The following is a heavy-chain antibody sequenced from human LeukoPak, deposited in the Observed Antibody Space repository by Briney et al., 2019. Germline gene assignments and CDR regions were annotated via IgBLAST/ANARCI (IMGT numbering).Heavy chain of an antibody. V-gene: IGHV3-23*01. J-gene: IGHJ4*02. CDR2: ITGSGGST. CDR3: AKVSGWGHGSFDY. CDR1: GFTFSSYA. D-gene: IGHD3-16*01. Sequence: GGSLRLSCAASGFTFSSYAMTWVRQAPGKGLEWVSTITGSGGSTYYADSVKGRFTISRDNSKNTLYLQMNSLRAEDTAVYYCAKVSGWGHGSFDYWGQGTLVTVSS.